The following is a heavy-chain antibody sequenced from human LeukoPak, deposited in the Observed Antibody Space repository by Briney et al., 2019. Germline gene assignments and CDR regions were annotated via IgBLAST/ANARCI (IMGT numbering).Heavy chain of an antibody. V-gene: IGHV4-61*02. CDR1: GASISSCSYY. CDR2: IYSSGSI. Sequence: SQTPSLTCTVSGASISSCSYYWSWIRQPAGKGLEWIGRIYSSGSINYNPSLKSRVTISVDTSKNQFSLKLSSVTAADTAVYYCARDRGSSVVAFCFDPWGPGTLVTVSS. CDR3: ARDRGSSVVAFCFDP. J-gene: IGHJ5*02. D-gene: IGHD6-6*01.